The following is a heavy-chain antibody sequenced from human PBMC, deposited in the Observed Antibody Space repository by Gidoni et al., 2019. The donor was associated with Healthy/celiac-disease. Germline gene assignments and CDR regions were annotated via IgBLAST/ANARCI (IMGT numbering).Heavy chain of an antibody. CDR1: GRSFSGYY. D-gene: IGHD6-13*01. CDR3: AREGIAAAGADY. V-gene: IGHV4-34*01. Sequence: QVQLQQWRAGLMKPSASLSLACAVFGRSFSGYYWSWIRQPPGKGLEGIVEINHNGSTNYNPSLKRRVAISVETSKNQFSLKMSTVTAADTAVYYCAREGIAAAGADYWGQGTLVTVSS. J-gene: IGHJ4*02. CDR2: INHNGST.